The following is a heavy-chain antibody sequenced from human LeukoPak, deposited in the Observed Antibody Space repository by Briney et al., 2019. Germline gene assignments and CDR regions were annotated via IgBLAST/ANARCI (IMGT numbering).Heavy chain of an antibody. J-gene: IGHJ4*02. Sequence: ASVKVSCKASGYTFTSYYMHWERQAPGQGLEWMGWINPNSGGTNYAQKFQGRVTMTRDTSISTAYMELSRLRSDDTAVYYCARDECSSTSCYPDYWGQGTLVTVSS. CDR3: ARDECSSTSCYPDY. D-gene: IGHD2-2*01. CDR1: GYTFTSYY. V-gene: IGHV1-2*02. CDR2: INPNSGGT.